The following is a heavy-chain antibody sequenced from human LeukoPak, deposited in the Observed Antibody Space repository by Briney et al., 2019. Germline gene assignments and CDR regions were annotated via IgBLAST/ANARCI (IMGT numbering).Heavy chain of an antibody. D-gene: IGHD6-13*01. CDR1: GFTFSNYA. CDR2: ISGSGVGT. CDR3: AKDRSIAAAANYFDC. Sequence: GGSLRLSCAASGFTFSNYAMSWVRQAPGTGLEWVSTISGSGVGTYYADSVKGRFTISRDNSKNTLYLQVNSLRAEDTAVYYCAKDRSIAAAANYFDCWGQGTLVTVSS. J-gene: IGHJ4*02. V-gene: IGHV3-23*01.